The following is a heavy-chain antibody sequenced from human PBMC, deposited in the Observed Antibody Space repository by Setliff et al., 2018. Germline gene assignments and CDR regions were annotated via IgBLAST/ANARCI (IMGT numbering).Heavy chain of an antibody. V-gene: IGHV1-18*01. CDR3: TRGPKDFVVLAAAACFDF. CDR2: ITAYDGNT. Sequence: ASVKVSCKTSSYTFTNYDINWVRQAPGRGLEWMGWITAYDGNTHYAQKFQGRVTMTADASTSTANMELRGLRSDDTAVYYCTRGPKDFVVLAAAACFDFWGQGTLVTVSS. CDR1: SYTFTNYD. D-gene: IGHD2-15*01. J-gene: IGHJ4*02.